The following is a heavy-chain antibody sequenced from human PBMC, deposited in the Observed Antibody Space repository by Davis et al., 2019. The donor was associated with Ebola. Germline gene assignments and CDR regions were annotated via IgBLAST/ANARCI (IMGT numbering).Heavy chain of an antibody. Sequence: GESLKISCAASGFTFNAYSMNWVRQAPGKGLEWVSSISSSSSYIYYADSVKGRFTTSRDNAKKSLYLQMNSLRAEETAVYYCAKDPSSTNGDPRQPMDVWGKGTTVTVSS. CDR1: GFTFNAYS. D-gene: IGHD2-2*01. J-gene: IGHJ6*03. CDR2: ISSSSSYI. V-gene: IGHV3-21*01. CDR3: AKDPSSTNGDPRQPMDV.